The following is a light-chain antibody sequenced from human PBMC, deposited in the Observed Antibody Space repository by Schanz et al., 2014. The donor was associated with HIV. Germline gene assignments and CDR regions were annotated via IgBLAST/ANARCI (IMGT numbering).Light chain of an antibody. CDR1: QSINNNY. J-gene: IGKJ3*01. V-gene: IGKV3-20*01. Sequence: EIVLTQSPGTLSLSPGEKATLSCKASQSINNNYLAWYRQKPGQAPRLLIYGASSRATGVPDRVSGGGSGTDFTLTITRLEPEDFAVYYCQQYGSSPLTFGPGTKVEIK. CDR2: GAS. CDR3: QQYGSSPLT.